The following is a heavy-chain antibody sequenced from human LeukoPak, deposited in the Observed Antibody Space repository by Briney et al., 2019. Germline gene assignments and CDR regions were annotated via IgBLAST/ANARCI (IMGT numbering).Heavy chain of an antibody. CDR1: GYTFTDYY. CDR2: ISPDSGDT. Sequence: GASVKVSCKASGYTFTDYYIHWVRQAPGQGLEWMGWISPDSGDTNSAQKFQGRVPMTRDTSISTVYVEVTGLRSDDTAVYYCARDGNFDIWGQGTMVTISS. J-gene: IGHJ3*02. D-gene: IGHD4-23*01. CDR3: ARDGNFDI. V-gene: IGHV1-2*02.